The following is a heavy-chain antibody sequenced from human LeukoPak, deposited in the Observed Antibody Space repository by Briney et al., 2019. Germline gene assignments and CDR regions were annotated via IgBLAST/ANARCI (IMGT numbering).Heavy chain of an antibody. V-gene: IGHV3-74*01. CDR1: GFTFSTYW. J-gene: IGHJ1*01. CDR2: IKSDGGT. D-gene: IGHD3-22*01. CDR3: ARAPSEIGGYYPEYFRH. Sequence: PGGSLRLSCAASGFTFSTYWMHWVRQAPGKGLVWVSRIKSDGGTNYAGSVKGRLTISRDNAKKTVSLQMNSLRPEDTGVYYCARAPSEIGGYYPEYFRHWGQGTLVTVSS.